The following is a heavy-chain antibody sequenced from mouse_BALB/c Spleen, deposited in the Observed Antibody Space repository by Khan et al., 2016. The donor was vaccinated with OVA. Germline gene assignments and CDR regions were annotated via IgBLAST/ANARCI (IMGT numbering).Heavy chain of an antibody. V-gene: IGHV14-1*02. CDR3: GRDGYYPWCAY. CDR2: IDPENGKT. CDR1: GFNIKDYY. J-gene: IGHJ3*01. D-gene: IGHD2-3*01. Sequence: EVQLQQSGAELVRPGALVNLSCKASGFNIKDYYMHWVKQRPEQGLEWIGWIDPENGKTLYEPKFQDKASITTDTSSNTAYMQLNSLPSEDTAVNYCGRDGYYPWCAYWGQGTLVTVSA.